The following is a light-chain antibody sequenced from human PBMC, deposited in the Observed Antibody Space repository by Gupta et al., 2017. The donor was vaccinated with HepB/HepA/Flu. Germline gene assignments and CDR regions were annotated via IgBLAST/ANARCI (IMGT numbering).Light chain of an antibody. V-gene: IGKV1-33*01. CDR1: QDISNY. CDR3: QQYDNLPYT. J-gene: IGKJ2*01. Sequence: DIQITQSPSSVSGSVGDRVTITCQASQDISNYLNWYQQKPGKAPKLLIYYASNLETGVPSRFSGSGSGTDFTFTISSLQPEDIATYYCQQYDNLPYTFGQGTKLEIK. CDR2: YAS.